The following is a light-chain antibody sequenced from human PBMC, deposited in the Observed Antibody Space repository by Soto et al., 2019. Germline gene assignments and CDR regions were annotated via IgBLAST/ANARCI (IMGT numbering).Light chain of an antibody. CDR3: QQYNNWPPVT. J-gene: IGKJ5*01. V-gene: IGKV3-15*01. Sequence: EIVMTQSPATLSVSPGERATLSCRASQSVSSNLAWYQQKPGQAPRLLIYGASTRATGIPARFSGSGSGTECTLTISSLQAEDFADYYGQQYNNWPPVTFGQETRLEIK. CDR2: GAS. CDR1: QSVSSN.